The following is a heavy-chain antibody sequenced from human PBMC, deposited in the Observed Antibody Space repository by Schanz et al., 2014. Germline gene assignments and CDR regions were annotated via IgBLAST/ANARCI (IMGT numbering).Heavy chain of an antibody. Sequence: VLLVESGGGLVTPGESLRLSCAASGFTFSSYSMNWVRQAPGKGLEWVAVIWYDGNNKYYADSVKGRFTISRDNSKNTVYLQMNSLRSEDTAVYYCTRDRGALINHNDALDLWGQGTMVSVSS. D-gene: IGHD3-16*01. CDR3: TRDRGALINHNDALDL. CDR2: IWYDGNNK. CDR1: GFTFSSYS. J-gene: IGHJ3*01. V-gene: IGHV3-33*08.